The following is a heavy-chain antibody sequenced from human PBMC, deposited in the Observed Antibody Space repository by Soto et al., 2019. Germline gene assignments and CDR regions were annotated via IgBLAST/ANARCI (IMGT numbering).Heavy chain of an antibody. Sequence: ESGGGVVPPGRSLRLSCAASGFTFSSYAMHWVRQAPGKGLEWVGVISYDGSNKYYADSVKGRFTISRDNSKNTLYLQMNSLRAEDTAVYYSWGTARHRDGYNAYFDYWLQGTLVTVSS. CDR2: ISYDGSNK. CDR1: GFTFSSYA. CDR3: WGTARHRDGYNAYFDY. D-gene: IGHD3-16*01. V-gene: IGHV3-30-3*01. J-gene: IGHJ4*02.